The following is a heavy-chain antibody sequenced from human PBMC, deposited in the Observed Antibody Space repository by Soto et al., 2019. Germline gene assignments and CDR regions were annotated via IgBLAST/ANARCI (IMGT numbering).Heavy chain of an antibody. D-gene: IGHD3-3*01. Sequence: GGSLRLSCAASGFTFSSYSMNWVRQAPGKGLEWVSYISSSSSTIYYADSVKGRFAISRDNAKNSLYLQMNSLRDEDTAVYYCARAGAIFGGTYYYYGMDVWGQGTTDTVSS. CDR3: ARAGAIFGGTYYYYGMDV. V-gene: IGHV3-48*02. J-gene: IGHJ6*02. CDR2: ISSSSSTI. CDR1: GFTFSSYS.